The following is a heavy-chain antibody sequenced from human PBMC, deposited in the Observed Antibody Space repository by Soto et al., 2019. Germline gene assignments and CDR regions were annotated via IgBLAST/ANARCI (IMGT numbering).Heavy chain of an antibody. CDR2: IKFDGSSA. D-gene: IGHD3-10*01. CDR3: AKGVRGHYGLDV. CDR1: GFTFSDYW. Sequence: EVQLMESGGGLVQPGESLRLSCAASGFTFSDYWIHWVRQAPGKGLVWVSRIKFDGSSANYADSVKGRFTISRDNAKDTVYLQMNSLGAEERAVYYCAKGVRGHYGLDVWGQGTMVTVSS. J-gene: IGHJ3*01. V-gene: IGHV3-74*01.